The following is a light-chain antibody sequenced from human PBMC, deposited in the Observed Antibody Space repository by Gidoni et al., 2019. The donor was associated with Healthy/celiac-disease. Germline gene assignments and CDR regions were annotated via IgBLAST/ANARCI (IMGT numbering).Light chain of an antibody. CDR1: QSVSSSY. J-gene: IGKJ3*01. Sequence: EIVLTQSPGTLSLSPGERATLSCRASQSVSSSYLAWYQQKPGQAPRLLIYGASSRATGIPDRFSGSESGTDFTLTIRRLEPEDFAVYYCQQYGSSPPFTFGPGTKVDIK. CDR2: GAS. V-gene: IGKV3-20*01. CDR3: QQYGSSPPFT.